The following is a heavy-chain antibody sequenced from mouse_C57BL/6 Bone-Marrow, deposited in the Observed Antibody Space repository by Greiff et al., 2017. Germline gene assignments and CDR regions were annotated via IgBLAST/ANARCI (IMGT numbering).Heavy chain of an antibody. CDR1: GFTFSSYA. D-gene: IGHD1-1*01. V-gene: IGHV5-9-1*02. J-gene: IGHJ4*01. Sequence: EVKLEESGEGLVKPGGSLKLSCAASGFTFSSYAMSWVRQTPEKRLEWVAYISSGGDYIYYADTVKGRFTISRDNARNTLYLQMSSLKSEDTAMYYCTRDHYYYAMDYWGQGTSVTVSS. CDR3: TRDHYYYAMDY. CDR2: ISSGGDYI.